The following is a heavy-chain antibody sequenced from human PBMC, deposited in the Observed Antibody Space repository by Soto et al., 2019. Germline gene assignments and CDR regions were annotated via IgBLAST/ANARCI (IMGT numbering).Heavy chain of an antibody. CDR2: ISGSGGST. Sequence: EVQLLESGCGLVQPGGSLSLSCAASGFHFSSYAMSWVRPAPGKGLEWVSAISGSGGSTYYADSVKGRFTISRDNTKHTVYLQMNCLRAEDTSVYYCTKDLEGVAWLRIVYFDLWGRVNLVAVAS. CDR3: TKDLEGVAWLRIVYFDL. CDR1: GFHFSSYA. D-gene: IGHD5-12*01. J-gene: IGHJ2*01. V-gene: IGHV3-23*01.